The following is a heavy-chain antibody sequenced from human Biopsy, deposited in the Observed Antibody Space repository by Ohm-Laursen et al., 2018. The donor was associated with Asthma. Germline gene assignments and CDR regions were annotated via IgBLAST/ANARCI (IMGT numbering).Heavy chain of an antibody. V-gene: IGHV3-7*01. CDR2: IKKDGSEK. CDR1: GFTFGDYC. D-gene: IGHD2-2*01. CDR3: ARGGYCTSPTCPWGRYATDV. J-gene: IGHJ6*02. Sequence: SLRLSCAASGFTFGDYCMSWVRQVPGQGLEWVANIKKDGSEKYYEDSVKGRFTISRDNAKNSLYLHMNSLRAEDTAVYYCARGGYCTSPTCPWGRYATDVWGQGTTVTVSS.